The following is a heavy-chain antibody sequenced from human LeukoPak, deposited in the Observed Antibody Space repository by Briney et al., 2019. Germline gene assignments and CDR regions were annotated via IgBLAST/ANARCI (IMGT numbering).Heavy chain of an antibody. CDR1: GYTFTSYG. V-gene: IGHV1-18*01. D-gene: IGHD6-6*01. Sequence: GASVKVSCKASGYTFTSYGISWVRQAPGQGLEWMGWISGFNGNTNYAQKLQGRVTMTSDTSTSTAYMELRSLRSDDTAVYYCARDPEYSSSAYMDVWGKGTTVTVSS. CDR2: ISGFNGNT. CDR3: ARDPEYSSSAYMDV. J-gene: IGHJ6*03.